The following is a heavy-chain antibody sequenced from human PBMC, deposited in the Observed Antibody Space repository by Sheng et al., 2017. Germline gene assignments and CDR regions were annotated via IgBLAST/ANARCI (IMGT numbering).Heavy chain of an antibody. V-gene: IGHV4-34*01. CDR2: SIIVEAP. CDR1: GGSFSGYY. D-gene: IGHD3-3*01. Sequence: QVQLQQWGAGLLKPSETLSLTCAVYGGSFSGYYWSWIRQPPREGAWSGLGKSIIVEAPTTTRPSRSRVTISVDTSKNQFSLKLSSVTAADTAVYYCARRLRSGYYNFDYWGRG. CDR3: ARRLRSGYYNFDY. J-gene: IGHJ4*03.